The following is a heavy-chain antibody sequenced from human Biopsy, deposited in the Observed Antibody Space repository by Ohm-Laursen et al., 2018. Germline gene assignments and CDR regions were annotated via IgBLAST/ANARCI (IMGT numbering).Heavy chain of an antibody. J-gene: IGHJ4*02. CDR3: ARPRGTATAIADGLDY. Sequence: ASVKVSCKASGYAFHTYYMHWVRQAPGQGLEWLGYINPSGRYTRNAQSFQGRVTMTRDTSTSTVYMELSGLTSDDTVVYYCARPRGTATAIADGLDYWGRGTLVTVSS. V-gene: IGHV1-46*02. CDR2: INPSGRYT. D-gene: IGHD2-21*02. CDR1: GYAFHTYY.